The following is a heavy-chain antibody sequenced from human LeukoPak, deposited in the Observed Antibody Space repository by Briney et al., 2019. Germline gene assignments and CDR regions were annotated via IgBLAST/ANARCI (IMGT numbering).Heavy chain of an antibody. CDR3: ARGPRIAAAGTLGAEYFQH. D-gene: IGHD6-13*01. CDR2: MIPILGIA. V-gene: IGHV1-69*02. Sequence: SVKVSCKASGGTFSSYTISWVRQAPGQGLEWMGRMIPILGIANYAQKFQGRVTITADKSTSTAYMELSSLRSEDTAVYYCARGPRIAAAGTLGAEYFQHWGQGTLVTVSS. J-gene: IGHJ1*01. CDR1: GGTFSSYT.